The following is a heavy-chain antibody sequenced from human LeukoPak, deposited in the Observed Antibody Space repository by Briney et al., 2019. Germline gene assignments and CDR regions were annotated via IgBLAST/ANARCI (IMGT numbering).Heavy chain of an antibody. V-gene: IGHV4-4*07. CDR1: GTSIYSYH. CDR3: ARDPYGVEGKNYFDY. Sequence: SETLSLTCTVSGTSIYSYHWSWIRQPAGKGLEWIGRIYYSGNTNYNPSLKSRVTMSVDTSENQFSLKVTSVTAADTAVYYCARDPYGVEGKNYFDYWGQGTLVTVSS. J-gene: IGHJ4*02. CDR2: IYYSGNT. D-gene: IGHD4-17*01.